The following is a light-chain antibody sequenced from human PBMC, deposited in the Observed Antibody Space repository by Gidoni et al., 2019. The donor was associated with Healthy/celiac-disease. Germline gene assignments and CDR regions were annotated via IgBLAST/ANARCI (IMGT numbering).Light chain of an antibody. CDR1: QSISSD. CDR3: QQSYST. CDR2: AAS. Sequence: DIQMTQSPSSLSASVGDRVTIPCRASQSISSDLNWYQQKPGKAPKLLIYAASSLQSGVPSRCSGSGSGIDFTITISSLQPEDFATYYYQQSYSTFXPXTKVXIK. V-gene: IGKV1-39*01. J-gene: IGKJ3*01.